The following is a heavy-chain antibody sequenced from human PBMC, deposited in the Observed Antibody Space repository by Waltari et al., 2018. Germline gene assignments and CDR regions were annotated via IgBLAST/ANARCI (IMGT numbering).Heavy chain of an antibody. Sequence: QVQLQESGQGLVKPTHTLSLTCTVSGEPISDDVSRWTYWTWIRQSAGKGLEWIGNIYSSAAVDYNPSRSSRVTISLDTPKSHFTLKLTSVTAADTAVYYCANRGVGNYFKYFRLWSPGTLVTVSS. V-gene: IGHV4-61*02. CDR2: IYSSAAV. CDR3: ANRGVGNYFKYFRL. CDR1: GEPISDDVSRWTY. J-gene: IGHJ1*01. D-gene: IGHD1-7*01.